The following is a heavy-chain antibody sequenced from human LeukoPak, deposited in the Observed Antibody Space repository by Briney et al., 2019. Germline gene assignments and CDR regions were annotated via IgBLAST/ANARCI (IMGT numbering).Heavy chain of an antibody. D-gene: IGHD2-8*02. CDR3: SKVRGRVLGPDFGYYFDY. CDR2: LSDSGGCT. J-gene: IGHJ4*02. Sequence: GGSLRLSCAASGFTFNTYAMSWVRQAPGKGLEGVSALSDSGGCTSYADSVRGRFTISRDNSRNTLYLQMNSLRADDTAVYYCSKVRGRVLGPDFGYYFDYWGQGTVVTVSS. CDR1: GFTFNTYA. V-gene: IGHV3-23*01.